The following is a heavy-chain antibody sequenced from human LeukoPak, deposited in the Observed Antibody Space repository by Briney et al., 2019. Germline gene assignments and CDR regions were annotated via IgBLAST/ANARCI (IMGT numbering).Heavy chain of an antibody. J-gene: IGHJ4*02. D-gene: IGHD4-17*01. CDR1: GFTFSSYW. Sequence: GGSLRLSCAASGFTFSSYWMSWVRQAPGKGLEWVAFIRYDGSNKYYADSVKGRFTISRDNAKNTLYLQMNSLRAEDTAVYYCTRGGVDYWGQGTLVTVSS. CDR3: TRGGVDY. V-gene: IGHV3-30*02. CDR2: IRYDGSNK.